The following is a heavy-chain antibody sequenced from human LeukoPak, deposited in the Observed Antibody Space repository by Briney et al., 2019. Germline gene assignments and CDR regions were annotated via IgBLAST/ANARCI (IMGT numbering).Heavy chain of an antibody. J-gene: IGHJ4*02. Sequence: PSETLSLTCTVSGGSISSSSYYWSWIRQPPGKGLEWIGEINHSGSTNYNPSLKSRVTISVDTSKNQFSLKLSSVTAADTAVYYCARGHSYGFDYWGQGTLVTVSS. CDR2: INHSGST. CDR3: ARGHSYGFDY. D-gene: IGHD5-18*01. V-gene: IGHV4-39*07. CDR1: GGSISSSSYY.